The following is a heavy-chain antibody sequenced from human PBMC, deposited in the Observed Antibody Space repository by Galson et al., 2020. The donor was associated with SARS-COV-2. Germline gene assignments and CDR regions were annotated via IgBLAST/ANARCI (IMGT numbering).Heavy chain of an antibody. CDR1: GDSISTINYY. CDR2: IYNTGTT. J-gene: IGHJ5*02. Sequence: SETLSLTCTVSGDSISTINYYWGWIRQPPGKGLEWIANIYNTGTTYYSPSLKSRVTVSIDTSKSQFSLNLKSVTAADTAVYYCARWRYTGSWSFDPWGQGTLVSVSS. D-gene: IGHD1-26*01. CDR3: ARWRYTGSWSFDP. V-gene: IGHV4-39*07.